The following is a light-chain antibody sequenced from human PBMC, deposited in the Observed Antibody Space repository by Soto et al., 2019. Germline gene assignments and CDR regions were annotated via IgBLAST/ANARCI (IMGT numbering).Light chain of an antibody. CDR2: AAY. CDR3: LQDYNYPPYT. V-gene: IGKV1-6*01. Sequence: AIQMTQSPSSLSASVGDRVTITCRASQGIRNDLGWYQQKPGKAPKLLIYAAYSLQSGVPSRFSGSGSGTDFTLTISSLQPEDFATYYCLQDYNYPPYTFGQGTKLEIK. J-gene: IGKJ2*01. CDR1: QGIRND.